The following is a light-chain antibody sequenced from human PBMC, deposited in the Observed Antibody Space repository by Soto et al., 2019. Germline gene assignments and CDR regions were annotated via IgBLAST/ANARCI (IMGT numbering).Light chain of an antibody. CDR1: SSDVGGYNF. CDR3: CSYAGSYTHV. V-gene: IGLV2-11*01. Sequence: QSALTQPRSVSGSPGQSVTISCTGTSSDVGGYNFASWYQHHPGKAPKLMIYNVIQRPSGVPDRFSASKSGNTASLPISGLQAEDEADYYCCSYAGSYTHVFGTGTKLTVL. CDR2: NVI. J-gene: IGLJ1*01.